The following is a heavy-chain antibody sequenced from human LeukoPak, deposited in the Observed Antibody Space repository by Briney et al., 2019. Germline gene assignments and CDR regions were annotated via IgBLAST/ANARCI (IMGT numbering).Heavy chain of an antibody. J-gene: IGHJ4*02. CDR2: ISHSGST. CDR3: ARGSGSSTVTPFDY. CDR1: GYSLSSGYY. V-gene: IGHV4-38-2*02. D-gene: IGHD4-17*01. Sequence: SETLSLTCTVSGYSLSSGYYWGWIRQPPGKGLEWIGSISHSGSTYYNPSLRSRVTISVDTSKNQFSLKLSSVTAADTAIYYCARGSGSSTVTPFDYWGQGTLVTVSS.